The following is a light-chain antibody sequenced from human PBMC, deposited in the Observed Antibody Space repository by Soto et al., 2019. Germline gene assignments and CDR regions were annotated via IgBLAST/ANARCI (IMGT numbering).Light chain of an antibody. V-gene: IGKV1-27*01. CDR3: QKYDSAPLT. CDR1: QGFSNS. J-gene: IGKJ4*01. CDR2: GAS. Sequence: DIQMTQSPSSLTASIGDRVTISCRASQGFSNSLAWYQQKPGKVPTLLIYGASILQSRVPSRFSGSGSGTEFTLTISCLQPEDVATYFCQKYDSAPLTCGGGTKVEIK.